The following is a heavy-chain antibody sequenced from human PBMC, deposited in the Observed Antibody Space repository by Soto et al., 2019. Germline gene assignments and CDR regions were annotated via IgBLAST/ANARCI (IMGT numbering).Heavy chain of an antibody. CDR2: SIPTFSTP. CDR3: ARGDGQRHYYDSSPRAFDI. J-gene: IGHJ3*02. Sequence: ASVKVSCKGCGGTYSSYAISWVRQAPGQWLEWVGGSIPTFSTPSYAQKFQGGVTITANESTSTAYMELSSLSSEDTAVYYCARGDGQRHYYDSSPRAFDIWG. CDR1: GGTYSSYA. D-gene: IGHD3-22*01. V-gene: IGHV1-69*13.